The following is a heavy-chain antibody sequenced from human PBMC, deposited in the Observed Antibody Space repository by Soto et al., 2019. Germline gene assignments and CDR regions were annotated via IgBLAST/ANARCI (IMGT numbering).Heavy chain of an antibody. Sequence: QVQLVQSGAEVKKPGASVKVSCKASGYTFTSYAMHWVRQAPGQRLEWMGWINAGNCNTKYSQKFQGRVTITRDTSASTAYMELSSLRSEDTAVYYCARDMEAPLDYWGQGTLVTVSS. V-gene: IGHV1-3*01. D-gene: IGHD3-10*01. CDR1: GYTFTSYA. CDR2: INAGNCNT. J-gene: IGHJ4*02. CDR3: ARDMEAPLDY.